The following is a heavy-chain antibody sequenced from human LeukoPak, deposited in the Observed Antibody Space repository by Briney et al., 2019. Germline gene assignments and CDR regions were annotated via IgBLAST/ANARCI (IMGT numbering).Heavy chain of an antibody. CDR3: ARSGIAVLFDY. V-gene: IGHV4-30-2*01. J-gene: IGHJ4*02. CDR2: IYHSGST. Sequence: SQTLSLTCTVSGGSISSGGYYWSWIRQPPGKGLEWIGYIYHSGSTYYNPSLKSRVTISVDRSKNQFSLKLSSVTAADTAVYYCARSGIAVLFDYWGQGTLVTVSS. D-gene: IGHD6-19*01. CDR1: GGSISSGGYY.